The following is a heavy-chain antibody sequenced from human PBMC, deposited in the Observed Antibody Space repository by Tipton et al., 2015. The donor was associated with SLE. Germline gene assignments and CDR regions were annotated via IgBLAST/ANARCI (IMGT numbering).Heavy chain of an antibody. V-gene: IGHV4-34*01. D-gene: IGHD2-15*01. Sequence: TLSLTCAVYGGSFRGYYWSWIRQPPGKGLEWIGEINHSGSTNYNPSLKSRVIISVDTSKNQFSLKLSSVTAADTAVYYCATPGYCSGGSCYPALGYWDQGTLVTVSS. CDR1: GGSFRGYY. CDR3: ATPGYCSGGSCYPALGY. J-gene: IGHJ4*02. CDR2: INHSGST.